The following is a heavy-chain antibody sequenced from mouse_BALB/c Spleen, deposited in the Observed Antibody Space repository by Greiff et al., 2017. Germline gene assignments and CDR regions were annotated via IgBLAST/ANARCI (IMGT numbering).Heavy chain of an antibody. CDR2: ISYDGSN. J-gene: IGHJ2*01. CDR3: ARGDYYYGSSYYFDY. D-gene: IGHD1-1*01. CDR1: GYSITSGYY. Sequence: ESGPGLVKPSQSLSLTCSVTGYSITSGYYWNWIRQFPGNKLEWMGYISYDGSNNYNPSLKNRISITRDTSKNQFFLKLNSVTTEDTATYYSARGDYYYGSSYYFDYWGQGTTLTVSS. V-gene: IGHV3-6*02.